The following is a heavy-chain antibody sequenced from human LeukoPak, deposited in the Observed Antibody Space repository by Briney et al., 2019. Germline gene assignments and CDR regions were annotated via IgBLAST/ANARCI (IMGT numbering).Heavy chain of an antibody. CDR3: ARDLMQDGYNLGY. V-gene: IGHV3-66*01. D-gene: IGHD5-24*01. CDR1: GFTVSSNY. Sequence: GGSLRLFCAASGFTVSSNYMSWVRQAPGKGLEWVSVIYSGGSTYYADSVKGRFTISRDNSKNTLYLQMNSLRAEDTAVYYCARDLMQDGYNLGYWGQGTLVTVSS. CDR2: IYSGGST. J-gene: IGHJ4*02.